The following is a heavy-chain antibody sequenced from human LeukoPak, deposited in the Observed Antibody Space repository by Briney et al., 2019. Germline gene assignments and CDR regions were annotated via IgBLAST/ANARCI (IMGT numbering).Heavy chain of an antibody. D-gene: IGHD1-26*01. CDR2: TRNKANSYTT. J-gene: IGHJ4*02. CDR1: GFTFSDHY. CDR3: ARLPRSGSSPYDY. Sequence: GGSLRLSCAASGFTFSDHYMDWVRQAPGKGLEWVGRTRNKANSYTTEYAASVKGRFTISRDDSKNSLYLQMNSLKTEDTAVYYCARLPRSGSSPYDYWGQGTLVTVSS. V-gene: IGHV3-72*01.